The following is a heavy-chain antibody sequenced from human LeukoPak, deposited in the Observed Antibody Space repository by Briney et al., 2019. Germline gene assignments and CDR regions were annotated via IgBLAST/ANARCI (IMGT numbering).Heavy chain of an antibody. CDR2: TYYRSKWYN. V-gene: IGHV6-1*01. J-gene: IGHJ4*02. Sequence: SQTLSLTCAISGDSVSSNSASWNWIRQSPSRGLEWLGRTYYRSKWYNEYAVSLRSRVTINPDTSKNQFSLHLNSVTPEDTAIHYCTRDFDFWGQGTLVTVSS. CDR3: TRDFDF. CDR1: GDSVSSNSAS.